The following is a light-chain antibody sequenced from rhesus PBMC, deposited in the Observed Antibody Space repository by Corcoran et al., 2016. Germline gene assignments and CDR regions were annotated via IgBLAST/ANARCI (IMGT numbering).Light chain of an antibody. CDR3: LQYNSKPFT. V-gene: IGKV1-36*01. Sequence: DIQMTQSPSSLSASVGDRVTITCRASQGISNYLSWYQQKQGKAPKRLIYAASSLESGVPSRFSGSGSGTEVTLTISSLQPEDFAAYYCLQYNSKPFTFGPGTKLDIK. CDR1: QGISNY. CDR2: AAS. J-gene: IGKJ3*01.